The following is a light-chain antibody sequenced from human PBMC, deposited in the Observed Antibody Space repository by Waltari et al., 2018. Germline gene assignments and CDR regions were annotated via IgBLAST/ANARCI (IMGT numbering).Light chain of an antibody. CDR2: DVS. V-gene: IGLV2-11*01. CDR3: CSYAGNYTPVV. CDR1: SSDVGGYNY. J-gene: IGLJ2*01. Sequence: QSALTQPRSVSGSPGQSVTISCTGTSSDVGGYNYVSWYQQHPGKAPKLMIDDVSKRHSGVTDRFSGSKSGNTASLTISGVQAEDEADYYCCSYAGNYTPVVFGGGTKLTVL.